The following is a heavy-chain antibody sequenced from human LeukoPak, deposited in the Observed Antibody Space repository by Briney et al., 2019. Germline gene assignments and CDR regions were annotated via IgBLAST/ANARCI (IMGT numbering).Heavy chain of an antibody. CDR3: ARQGAKRPYYDILTSDY. J-gene: IGHJ4*02. V-gene: IGHV3-30-3*01. Sequence: GGSLRLSCVASGFTFSIYAMHWVRQAPGKGLEWVTIISYDGSNEYYADSVKGRFTISRGNSKNTLYLQMNSLRAEDTAVYYCARQGAKRPYYDILTSDYWGQGTLVTVSS. CDR1: GFTFSIYA. CDR2: ISYDGSNE. D-gene: IGHD3-9*01.